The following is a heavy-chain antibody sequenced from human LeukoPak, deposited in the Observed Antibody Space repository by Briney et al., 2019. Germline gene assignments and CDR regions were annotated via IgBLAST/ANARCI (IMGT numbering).Heavy chain of an antibody. CDR2: INPSGGRT. J-gene: IGHJ6*02. CDR3: ARDGVEWFGELSDSYYYGMDV. D-gene: IGHD3-10*01. V-gene: IGHV1-46*01. Sequence: ASVKVSCKASGYTFTSYYMHWVRQAPGQGLEWMGIINPSGGRTSYAQKFQGRVTMTRDTSTSTVYMELSSLRSEDTAVYYCARDGVEWFGELSDSYYYGMDVWGQGTTVTVSS. CDR1: GYTFTSYY.